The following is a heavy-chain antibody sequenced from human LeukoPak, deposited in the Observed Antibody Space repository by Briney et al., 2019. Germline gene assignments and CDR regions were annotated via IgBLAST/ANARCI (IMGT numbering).Heavy chain of an antibody. J-gene: IGHJ1*01. D-gene: IGHD5-24*01. CDR1: GFTFDEHA. V-gene: IGHV3-43*02. CDR3: AKDYVRDGYNYGVFQN. CDR2: TSGDGGST. Sequence: GGSLRLSCAASGFTFDEHAMHWVRQAPGKGLEWVSPTSGDGGSTYYVVSVKGRFTISRDNSKNSLYLHMNSLTTEDTALYYCAKDYVRDGYNYGVFQNWGRGTLVTVSS.